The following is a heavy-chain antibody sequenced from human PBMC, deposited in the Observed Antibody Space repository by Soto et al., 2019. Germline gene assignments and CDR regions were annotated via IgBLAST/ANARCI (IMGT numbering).Heavy chain of an antibody. J-gene: IGHJ4*02. CDR3: ASLKKDYYDSSGYYAFDY. CDR1: GGSVNIGTYY. D-gene: IGHD3-22*01. V-gene: IGHV4-31*03. Sequence: SETLSLTCTVSGGSVNIGTYYWSWIRQRPGEGLEWIGYTFYSGSTYYNPSLNSRVTISLDISNNQFSLELTSVTAADTAVYFCASLKKDYYDSSGYYAFDYWGQGTLVTVSS. CDR2: TFYSGST.